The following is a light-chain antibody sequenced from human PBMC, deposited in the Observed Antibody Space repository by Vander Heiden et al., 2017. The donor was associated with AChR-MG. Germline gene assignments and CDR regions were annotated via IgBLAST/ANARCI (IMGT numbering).Light chain of an antibody. CDR3: QQRRTSHRLT. J-gene: IGKJ5*01. CDR1: HPFSSH. V-gene: IGKV3-11*01. Sequence: PVAGATLSCRARHPFSSHLAWYQQTPGHAPMLLIYDATNRATGIRARFSGSGSVTDFTLTISNLEPQDIAVYYCQQRRTSHRLTFGEGTRVEIK. CDR2: DAT.